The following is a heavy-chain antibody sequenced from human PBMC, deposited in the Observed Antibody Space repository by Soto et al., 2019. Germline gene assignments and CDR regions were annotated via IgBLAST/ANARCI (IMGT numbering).Heavy chain of an antibody. CDR1: GGSISSYY. Sequence: SETLSLTCTVSGGSISSYYWSWIRQPPGKGLEWIGYIYHSGSTNYNPSLKSRVTISVDTSKTQFPLKLSSVTAADTAVYYCARGALTTYFDYWGQGTLVTVSS. CDR2: IYHSGST. CDR3: ARGALTTYFDY. V-gene: IGHV4-59*01. J-gene: IGHJ4*02.